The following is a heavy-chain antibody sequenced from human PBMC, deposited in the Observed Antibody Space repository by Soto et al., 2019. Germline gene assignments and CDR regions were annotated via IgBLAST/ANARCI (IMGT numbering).Heavy chain of an antibody. CDR1: RFTFSTYG. Sequence: PGGSLRLSCAASRFTFSTYGMHWVRQAPGKGLEWVALISYDGSKKYYADSVKGRFTISRDNSKNTLYLQMNSLRPEDTAVYYCANSQPSSWYGQAFWGQGTLVTVSS. J-gene: IGHJ4*02. CDR2: ISYDGSKK. V-gene: IGHV3-30*18. CDR3: ANSQPSSWYGQAF. D-gene: IGHD6-13*01.